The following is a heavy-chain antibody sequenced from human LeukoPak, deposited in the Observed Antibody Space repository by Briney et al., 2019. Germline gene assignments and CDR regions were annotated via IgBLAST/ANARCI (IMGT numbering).Heavy chain of an antibody. D-gene: IGHD2-15*01. J-gene: IGHJ4*02. V-gene: IGHV3-23*01. CDR3: ARQLGYCSDGSCYFDF. CDR2: ISGSGGNT. CDR1: GFTFSSYA. Sequence: PGGSLRLSCAASGFTFSSYAMSWVRQAPGKGLEWVSAISGSGGNTCYADSVKGRFIISRDNSKNTLYMQMNSLRAEDTAVYSCARQLGYCSDGSCYFDFWGQGALVTVSS.